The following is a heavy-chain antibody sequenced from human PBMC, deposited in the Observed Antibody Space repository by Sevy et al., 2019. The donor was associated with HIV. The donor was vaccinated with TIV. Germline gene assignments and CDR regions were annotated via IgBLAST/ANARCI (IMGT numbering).Heavy chain of an antibody. D-gene: IGHD6-19*01. CDR1: GFTFSSYA. V-gene: IGHV3-23*01. J-gene: IGHJ4*02. CDR2: ISGSGGST. Sequence: GGSLRLSCAASGFTFSSYAMSWVRQAPGKGLEWVSAISGSGGSTYYADSVKGRFTISRDNSKNTLYLQMNSLRAEDTAVYYCAKVARRIAVAGTEGGYFDYWDQGTLVTVSS. CDR3: AKVARRIAVAGTEGGYFDY.